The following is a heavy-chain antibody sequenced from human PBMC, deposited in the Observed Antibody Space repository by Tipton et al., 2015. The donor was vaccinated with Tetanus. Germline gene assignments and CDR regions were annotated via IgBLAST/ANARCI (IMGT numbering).Heavy chain of an antibody. CDR1: GGSISSSSYH. J-gene: IGHJ4*02. CDR3: ARHDPELRGMATILGYFDY. CDR2: IYYSGST. Sequence: TLSLTCTVSGGSISSSSYHWGWIRQPPGKGLEWIGSIYYSGSTYYNPSLKSRVTTSVDTSKNQFSLKLRSVTAADTAVYYCARHDPELRGMATILGYFDYWGQGTLVTVSS. V-gene: IGHV4-39*01. D-gene: IGHD5-24*01.